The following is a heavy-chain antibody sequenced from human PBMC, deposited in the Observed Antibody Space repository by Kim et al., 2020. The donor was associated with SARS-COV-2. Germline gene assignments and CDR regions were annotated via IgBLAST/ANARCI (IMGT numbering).Heavy chain of an antibody. J-gene: IGHJ4*02. CDR3: AKDRLKANPPY. CDR2: ISYDGSNK. CDR1: GFTFSSYG. V-gene: IGHV3-30*18. Sequence: GGSLRLSCAASGFTFSSYGMHWVRQAPGKGLEWVAVISYDGSNKYYADSVKGRFTISRDNSKNTLYLQMNSLRAEDTAVYYCAKDRLKANPPYWGQGTLVTVSS.